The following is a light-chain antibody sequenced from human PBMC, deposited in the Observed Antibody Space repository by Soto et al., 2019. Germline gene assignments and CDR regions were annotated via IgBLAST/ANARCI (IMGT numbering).Light chain of an antibody. CDR2: GAS. V-gene: IGKV3-20*01. CDR3: QQYNSYAAT. CDR1: QSVSSNF. Sequence: DIVLTQSPATLSLSAGERATLSCRASQSVSSNFLAWYQQKPGQAPRFLIYGASSRETGIPDRFSGSGSGTEFTLTISSLQPDDFATYYCQQYNSYAATFGQGTKVDIK. J-gene: IGKJ1*01.